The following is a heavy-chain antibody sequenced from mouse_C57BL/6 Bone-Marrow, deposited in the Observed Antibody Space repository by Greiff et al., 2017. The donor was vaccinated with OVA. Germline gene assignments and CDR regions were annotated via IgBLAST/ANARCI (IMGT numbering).Heavy chain of an antibody. Sequence: EVHLVESGGGLVQPGGSLSLSCAASGFTFTDYYMSWVRQPPGKALEWLGFIRNKANGYTTEYSASVKGRFTISRDNSQSILYLQMNALRAEDSATYYCARLYDYDDWYFDVWGTGTTVTVSS. D-gene: IGHD2-4*01. J-gene: IGHJ1*03. CDR2: IRNKANGYTT. V-gene: IGHV7-3*01. CDR1: GFTFTDYY. CDR3: ARLYDYDDWYFDV.